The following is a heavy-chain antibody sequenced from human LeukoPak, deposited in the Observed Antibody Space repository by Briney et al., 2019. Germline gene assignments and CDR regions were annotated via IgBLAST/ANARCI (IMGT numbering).Heavy chain of an antibody. CDR3: ARADPHSGLRYFDWLFYFDY. Sequence: ASETLSLTCTVSGGSISSYYWSWIRQPPGKGLEWIGYIYYSGSTNYNPSLKSRITISVDTSKNQFSLKLSSVTAADTAVYYCARADPHSGLRYFDWLFYFDYWGQGTLVTVSS. CDR1: GGSISSYY. D-gene: IGHD3-9*01. J-gene: IGHJ4*02. CDR2: IYYSGST. V-gene: IGHV4-59*01.